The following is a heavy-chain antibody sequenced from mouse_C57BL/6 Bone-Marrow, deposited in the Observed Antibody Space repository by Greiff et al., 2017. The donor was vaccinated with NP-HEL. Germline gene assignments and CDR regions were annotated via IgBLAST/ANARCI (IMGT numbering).Heavy chain of an antibody. J-gene: IGHJ2*01. D-gene: IGHD1-1*02. CDR1: GFTFSDYG. V-gene: IGHV5-17*01. CDR2: ISSGSSTI. CDR3: ARQGSFFDY. Sequence: EVKVEESGGGLVKPGGSLKLSCAASGFTFSDYGMHWVRQAPEKGLEWVAYISSGSSTICYADKVKGRFTISRDNAKNTLFLQMTRLRSEDTAMYYCARQGSFFDYWGQGTTLTVSS.